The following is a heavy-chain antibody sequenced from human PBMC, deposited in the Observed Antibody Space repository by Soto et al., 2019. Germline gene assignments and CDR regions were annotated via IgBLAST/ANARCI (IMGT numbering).Heavy chain of an antibody. CDR1: GFTFSSYG. CDR3: ARGLNFGVYGMDV. D-gene: IGHD3-10*01. J-gene: IGHJ6*02. V-gene: IGHV3-33*01. Sequence: GGSLRLSCAASGFTFSSYGMHWVRQAPGKGLEWVAVIWYDGSNKYYADSVKGRFTISRDNSKNTLYLQMNSLRAEDTAVYYCARGLNFGVYGMDVWGQGTTVTVSS. CDR2: IWYDGSNK.